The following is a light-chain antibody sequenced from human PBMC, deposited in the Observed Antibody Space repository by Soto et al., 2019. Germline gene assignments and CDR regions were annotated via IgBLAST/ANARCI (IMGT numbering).Light chain of an antibody. CDR2: DVS. CDR3: SSFTTSHTYV. CDR1: SSDIGGYNY. V-gene: IGLV2-11*01. Sequence: QSVLTQPRSVSGSPGQSVTISCTGTSSDIGGYNYVSWYQQRPDKAPKLMIYDVSKRPSGVPDRFSGSKSGNTASLTISGLQAEDEADYYCSSFTTSHTYVFGTGTKVTVL. J-gene: IGLJ1*01.